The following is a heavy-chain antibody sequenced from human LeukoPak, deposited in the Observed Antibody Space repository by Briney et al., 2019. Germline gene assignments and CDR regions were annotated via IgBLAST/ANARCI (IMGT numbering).Heavy chain of an antibody. CDR2: INHSGSA. Sequence: SETLSLTCAVYGGSFSGYYWSWIRQPPGKGLEWIGEINHSGSANYNPSLKSRATISLDTSKNQFSLKLRSVTAADTAVYYCARIMGIRNGMDIWGQGTTVTVSS. CDR3: ARIMGIRNGMDI. J-gene: IGHJ6*02. CDR1: GGSFSGYY. V-gene: IGHV4-34*01. D-gene: IGHD1-14*01.